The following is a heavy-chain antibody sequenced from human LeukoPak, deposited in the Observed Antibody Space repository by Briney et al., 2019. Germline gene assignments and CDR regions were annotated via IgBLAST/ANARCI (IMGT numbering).Heavy chain of an antibody. J-gene: IGHJ4*02. Sequence: GGSLRLSCAASGFTFSDYYMSWIRQAPGKGLEWVSYISSSGSTIYYADSVKGRFTISRDNAKNSLYLQMNSLRAEDTAVYYCARRPYSNSWHYFDYWGQGTLVTVSS. CDR2: ISSSGSTI. V-gene: IGHV3-11*04. D-gene: IGHD6-13*01. CDR3: ARRPYSNSWHYFDY. CDR1: GFTFSDYY.